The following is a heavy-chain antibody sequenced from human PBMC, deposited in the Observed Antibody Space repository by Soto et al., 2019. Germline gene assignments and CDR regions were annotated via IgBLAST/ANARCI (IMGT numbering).Heavy chain of an antibody. V-gene: IGHV4-28*01. CDR1: GYSISSSNW. J-gene: IGHJ4*02. CDR3: ARRAINGAIDY. CDR2: IYYSGTT. Sequence: PSETLSLTCAVSGYSISSSNWCGWLRQPPGKGLEWIGYIYYSGTTYYNPSLRSRVTMSVDTSKNQFSLKLTSVTAVDTAVYYCARRAINGAIDYWGQGNVLTVSS.